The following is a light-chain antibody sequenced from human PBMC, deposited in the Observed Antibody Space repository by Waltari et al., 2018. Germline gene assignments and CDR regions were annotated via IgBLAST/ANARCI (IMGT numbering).Light chain of an antibody. V-gene: IGKV1-39*01. J-gene: IGKJ5*01. Sequence: DIQMTQSPSSLSASAGDRFTITCRESQRIISFLNWYQQKPGNAPKLLIYAASSLQSGVPSRFSGSGSGTDFTLTISSLLPEDFATYYCQQSYSTPITFGQGTRLEIK. CDR1: QRIISF. CDR2: AAS. CDR3: QQSYSTPIT.